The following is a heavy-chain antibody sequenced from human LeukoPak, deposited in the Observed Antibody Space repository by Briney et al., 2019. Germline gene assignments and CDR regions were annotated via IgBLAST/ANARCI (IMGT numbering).Heavy chain of an antibody. V-gene: IGHV4-34*01. CDR1: GGSFSGYY. D-gene: IGHD3-9*01. J-gene: IGHJ4*02. CDR3: ARGSPITIRYFDWLLKYYFDY. Sequence: SETLSLTCAVYGGSFSGYYWSWIRQPPGKGLEWIGEINHSGSTNYNPSLKSRVTISVDTSKNQFSLRLSSVTAADTAVYYCARGSPITIRYFDWLLKYYFDYWGQGTLVTVSS. CDR2: INHSGST.